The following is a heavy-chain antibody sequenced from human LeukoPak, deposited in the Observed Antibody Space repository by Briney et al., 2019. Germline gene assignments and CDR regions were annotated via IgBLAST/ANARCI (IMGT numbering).Heavy chain of an antibody. J-gene: IGHJ6*02. CDR3: ARGLAGSSWYFSRINYYGMDV. V-gene: IGHV1-8*01. D-gene: IGHD6-13*01. CDR2: MNPNSGNT. Sequence: GASVKVSCKVSGYTLTELSMHWVRQAPGQGLEWMGWMNPNSGNTGYAQKFQGRVTMTRNTSISTAYMELSSLRSEDTAVYYCARGLAGSSWYFSRINYYGMDVWGQGTTVTVSS. CDR1: GYTLTELS.